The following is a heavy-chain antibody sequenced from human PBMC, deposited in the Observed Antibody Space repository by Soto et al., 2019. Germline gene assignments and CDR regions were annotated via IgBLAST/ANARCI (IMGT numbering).Heavy chain of an antibody. V-gene: IGHV4-34*01. D-gene: IGHD4-17*01. CDR1: GGSFSGYY. CDR3: ARGHYGDYVGSAFDI. Sequence: QVQLQQWGAGLLKPSETLSLTCAVYGGSFSGYYWSWIRQPPGKGLEWIGEINHSGSTNYNPSLKSRVTISVDTSKNQFSLKLSSATAADTAVYYCARGHYGDYVGSAFDIWGQGTMVTVSS. J-gene: IGHJ3*02. CDR2: INHSGST.